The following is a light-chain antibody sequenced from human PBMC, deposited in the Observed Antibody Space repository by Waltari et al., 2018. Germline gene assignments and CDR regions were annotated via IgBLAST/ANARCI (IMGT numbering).Light chain of an antibody. CDR1: SSDVGPSND. J-gene: IGLJ1*01. V-gene: IGLV2-14*03. Sequence: QSALTQPASVYGSLGQSFTISCPGTSSDVGPSNDVSWYQQHPGKAPKLMIYDVTKRPSGVSGRFSGSKSGNTASLTISGLQAEDEADYYCRSSISGVTLYVFGTGTKVTVL. CDR2: DVT. CDR3: RSSISGVTLYV.